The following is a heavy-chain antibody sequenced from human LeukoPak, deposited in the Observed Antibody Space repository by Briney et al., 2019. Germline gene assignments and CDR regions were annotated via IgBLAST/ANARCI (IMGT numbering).Heavy chain of an antibody. Sequence: SETLSLTCTVSGGSISSYYWSWIRQPPGKGLEWIGYIYYSGSTNYNPSLKSRVTISVDTSKNQFSLKLSSVTAADTAVYYCARNLGGGCSYRIKGYNWFDPWGQGTLVTVSS. D-gene: IGHD5-18*01. CDR1: GGSISSYY. CDR2: IYYSGST. J-gene: IGHJ5*02. V-gene: IGHV4-59*01. CDR3: ARNLGGGCSYRIKGYNWFDP.